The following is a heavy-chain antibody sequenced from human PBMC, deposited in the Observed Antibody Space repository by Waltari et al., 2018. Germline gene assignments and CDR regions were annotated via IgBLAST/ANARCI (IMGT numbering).Heavy chain of an antibody. CDR3: ARYCSSTSCSYAMDV. D-gene: IGHD2-2*01. CDR2: IYNDGST. CDR1: GFTVSRTY. V-gene: IGHV3-66*02. Sequence: EVQLVESGGGLVQPGGSLRLSCAASGFTVSRTYMRWVRQDPGKGLEWVSIIYNDGSTYYADSVKGRFTISRDNSKNTLSLQMNSLRAEDTAVYYCARYCSSTSCSYAMDVWGQGTTVTVSS. J-gene: IGHJ6*02.